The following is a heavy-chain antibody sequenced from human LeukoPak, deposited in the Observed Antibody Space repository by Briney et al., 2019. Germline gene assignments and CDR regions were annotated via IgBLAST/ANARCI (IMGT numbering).Heavy chain of an antibody. Sequence: PGGSLRLSCEASGFTFGSHAMYWVRQAPGKGLEWVAGIFGSGGSPHYADPVKGRFTISRDNSGNTVYLQINSLRAEDTAVYYCGKTTVGYSSGQKPAWPVDYWGQGTLVTVSS. V-gene: IGHV3-23*01. CDR1: GFTFGSHA. J-gene: IGHJ4*02. CDR2: IFGSGGSP. CDR3: GKTTVGYSSGQKPAWPVDY. D-gene: IGHD5-18*01.